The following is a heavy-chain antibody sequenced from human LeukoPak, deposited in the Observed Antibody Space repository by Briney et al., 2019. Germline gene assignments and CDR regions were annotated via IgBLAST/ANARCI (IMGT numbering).Heavy chain of an antibody. CDR2: ISAYNGNT. CDR3: ARDWGWQQLAYAFDR. Sequence: GASVKVPCKASGYTFTSYGISWVRQAPGQGLEWMGWISAYNGNTNDAQKLQGIVTMTTDTSTSTAYMEMRSLRSDDAAVYYCARDWGWQQLAYAFDRWGQGTMVTVSS. J-gene: IGHJ3*02. V-gene: IGHV1-18*01. D-gene: IGHD6-13*01. CDR1: GYTFTSYG.